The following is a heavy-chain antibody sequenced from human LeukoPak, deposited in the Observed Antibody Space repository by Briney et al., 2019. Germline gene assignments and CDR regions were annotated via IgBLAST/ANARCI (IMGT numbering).Heavy chain of an antibody. CDR1: GGSISSSSYY. CDR2: IYYSGST. J-gene: IGHJ2*01. D-gene: IGHD3-9*01. CDR3: ARQPENYDILTGYRLWYFDL. V-gene: IGHV4-39*01. Sequence: SETLSLTCTVSGGSISSSSYYWGWICQPPGKGLEWIGSIYYSGSTYYNPSLKSRVTISVDTSKNQFSLKLSSVTAADTAVYYCARQPENYDILTGYRLWYFDLWGRGTLVTVSS.